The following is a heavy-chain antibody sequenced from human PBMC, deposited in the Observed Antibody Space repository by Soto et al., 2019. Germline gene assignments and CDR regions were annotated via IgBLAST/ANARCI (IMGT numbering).Heavy chain of an antibody. CDR2: IYPGDSET. CDR1: GYKFTDYW. Sequence: GESLKISCKGSGYKFTDYWIGWVRQMPGKGLEWMGIIYPGDSETRYSPSFQGQVTISADKSISTAYLQWSSLKASDTAMYYCARQNYYGSGSEDFDSWGQGTLVTVS. J-gene: IGHJ4*02. CDR3: ARQNYYGSGSEDFDS. D-gene: IGHD3-10*01. V-gene: IGHV5-51*01.